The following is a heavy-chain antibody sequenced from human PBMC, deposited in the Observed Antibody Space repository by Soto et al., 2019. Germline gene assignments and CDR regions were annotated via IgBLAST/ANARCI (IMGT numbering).Heavy chain of an antibody. CDR2: INAGNGYT. D-gene: IGHD3-3*01. CDR3: ARVRSGLGLDY. Sequence: QVQLVQSGAEVKKPGASVKVSCKASGYTFSSYAMHWVRQAPGQRLEWMGWINAGNGYTKYSQKFQGRVTITRDTSASTAYMELSSLRSEDTTIYYCARVRSGLGLDYWGQGTLVTVSS. J-gene: IGHJ4*02. V-gene: IGHV1-3*01. CDR1: GYTFSSYA.